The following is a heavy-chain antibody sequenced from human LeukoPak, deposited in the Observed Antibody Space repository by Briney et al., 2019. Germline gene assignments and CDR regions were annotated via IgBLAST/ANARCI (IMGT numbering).Heavy chain of an antibody. V-gene: IGHV4-59*01. D-gene: IGHD3-3*01. CDR1: GDSISSYY. CDR2: ISDSGST. Sequence: KPSETLSLTCTVSGDSISSYYWSWIRQPPGKRLEWIGCISDSGSTNYNPYLKSRVTISVDTSKSQFSLKLSSVTAADTAVYYCARGRLLEWFDSWGQGTLVSVSS. CDR3: ARGRLLEWFDS. J-gene: IGHJ5*02.